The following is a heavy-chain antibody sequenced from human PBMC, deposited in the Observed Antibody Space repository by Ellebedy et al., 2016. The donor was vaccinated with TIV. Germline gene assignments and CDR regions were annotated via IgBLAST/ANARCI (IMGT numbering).Heavy chain of an antibody. D-gene: IGHD6-19*01. CDR2: IYYSGST. Sequence: SETLSLTCTVSGGSISSSSYYWGWIRQPPGKGLEWIGSIYYSGSTYYNPSLKSRVTISVDTSKNQFSLKLSSVTAADTAVYYCARGAVAGGYWFDPWGQGTLVTVSS. CDR1: GGSISSSSYY. CDR3: ARGAVAGGYWFDP. J-gene: IGHJ5*02. V-gene: IGHV4-39*01.